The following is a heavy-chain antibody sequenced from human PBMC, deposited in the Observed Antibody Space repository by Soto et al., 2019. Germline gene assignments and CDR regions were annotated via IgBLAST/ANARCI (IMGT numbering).Heavy chain of an antibody. V-gene: IGHV3-23*01. CDR1: GFTFSSYA. D-gene: IGHD1-26*01. J-gene: IGHJ4*02. CDR2: ISGSGGST. CDR3: AKDPSRRLLGYFDY. Sequence: PGGSLRLSCAASGFTFSSYAMSWVRQAPEKGLEWVSAISGSGGSTYYADSVKGRFTISRDNSKNTLYLQMNSLRAEDTAVYYCAKDPSRRLLGYFDYWGQGTLVTVSS.